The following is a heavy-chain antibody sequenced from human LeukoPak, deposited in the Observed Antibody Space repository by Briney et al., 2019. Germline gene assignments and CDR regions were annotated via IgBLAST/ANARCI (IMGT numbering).Heavy chain of an antibody. J-gene: IGHJ6*03. CDR1: GFTVSSNY. CDR2: IYSGGST. CDR3: ARGSGYYYYYYYYMDV. D-gene: IGHD3-22*01. V-gene: IGHV3-53*01. Sequence: GGSLRLSCAASGFTVSSNYVSWVRQAPGKGLEWVSVIYSGGSTYYADSVKGRFTISRDNSKNTLYLQMNSLRAEDTAVYYCARGSGYYYYYYYYMDVWGKGTTVTISS.